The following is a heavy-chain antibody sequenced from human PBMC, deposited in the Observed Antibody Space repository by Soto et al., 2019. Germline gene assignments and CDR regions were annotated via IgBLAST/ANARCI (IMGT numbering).Heavy chain of an antibody. CDR3: ARVILGYCSSTSCRDAFDI. V-gene: IGHV3-33*01. Sequence: GGSLRLSCAASGFTFSSYGMHWVRQAPGKGLEWVAVIWYDRSNKYYADSVKGRFTISRDNAKNSLYLQMNSLRAEDTAVYYCARVILGYCSSTSCRDAFDIWGQGTMVTVSS. CDR1: GFTFSSYG. J-gene: IGHJ3*02. D-gene: IGHD2-2*01. CDR2: IWYDRSNK.